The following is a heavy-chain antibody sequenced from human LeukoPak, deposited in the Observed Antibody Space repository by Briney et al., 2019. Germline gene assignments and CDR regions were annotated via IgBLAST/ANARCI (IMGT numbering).Heavy chain of an antibody. Sequence: GGSLRLSCAASGFTVSSNYMSWIRQAPGGGLEWVSYISTSVTYAEYADSVKGRFTISRGNAKNSLYLQMNSLRAGDTAVYYCAREGRSGSYLGRFDPWGQGTLVTVSS. CDR3: AREGRSGSYLGRFDP. CDR1: GFTVSSNY. D-gene: IGHD1-26*01. V-gene: IGHV3-11*05. J-gene: IGHJ5*02. CDR2: ISTSVTYA.